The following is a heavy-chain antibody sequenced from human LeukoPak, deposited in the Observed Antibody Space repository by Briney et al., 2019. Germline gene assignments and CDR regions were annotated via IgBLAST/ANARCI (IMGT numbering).Heavy chain of an antibody. CDR1: GFTFDDYA. V-gene: IGHV3-9*01. J-gene: IGHJ3*02. CDR3: ARVAYSSSWYAFDI. CDR2: ISWNSGSI. Sequence: GGSLRLSCAASGFTFDDYAMHWVRHAPGKGLEWVSGISWNSGSIGYADSVKGRFTISRDNAKNTLYLQMNSLRAEDTAVYYCARVAYSSSWYAFDIWGQGTMVTVSS. D-gene: IGHD6-13*01.